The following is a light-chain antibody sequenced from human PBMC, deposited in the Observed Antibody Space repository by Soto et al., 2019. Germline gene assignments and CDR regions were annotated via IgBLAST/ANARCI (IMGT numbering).Light chain of an antibody. CDR3: QSCDSSLSGSKV. CDR2: ANS. CDR1: SSNIGAGYD. Sequence: QSVLTQPPSVSGAPGQRVTISCTGSSSNIGAGYDVHWYQQLPGTAPKLLIYANSNRPSGVPDRFSGSKSGTSASLAITGLQAEDEADYYCQSCDSSLSGSKVSGTGTKVTVL. J-gene: IGLJ1*01. V-gene: IGLV1-40*01.